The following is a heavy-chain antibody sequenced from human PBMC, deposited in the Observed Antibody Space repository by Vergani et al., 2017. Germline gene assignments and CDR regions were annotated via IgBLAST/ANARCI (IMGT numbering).Heavy chain of an antibody. J-gene: IGHJ4*02. D-gene: IGHD1-14*01. V-gene: IGHV1-46*03. CDR3: ARPHGDILPPDPRRLDY. CDR1: GYTFTSYA. CDR2: INPSGGST. Sequence: QVQLVQSGSELKTPGASVKVSCKASGYTFTSYAMNWVRQAPGQGLEWMGIINPSGGSTTYAQQFQGRLTMTRDTSTSTVYMDLRNLRSEDPAVYYCARPHGDILPPDPRRLDYWGQGTLVTVSS.